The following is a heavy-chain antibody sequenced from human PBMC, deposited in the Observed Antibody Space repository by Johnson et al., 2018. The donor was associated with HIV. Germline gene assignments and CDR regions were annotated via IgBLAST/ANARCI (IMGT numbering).Heavy chain of an antibody. CDR2: ISGSGGRT. CDR1: GFTFNRYA. V-gene: IGHV3-23*04. J-gene: IGHJ3*02. Sequence: VQLVESGGGVVQPGRSLRLSCSASGFTFNRYAINWVRQAPGKGLEWVSCISGSGGRTYYADSVKGRFTISRDNSKNTMFVQMNSLRAEDTAVYFCAKDLYSSSWTNDAFEIWGQGTMVTVSS. CDR3: AKDLYSSSWTNDAFEI. D-gene: IGHD6-13*01.